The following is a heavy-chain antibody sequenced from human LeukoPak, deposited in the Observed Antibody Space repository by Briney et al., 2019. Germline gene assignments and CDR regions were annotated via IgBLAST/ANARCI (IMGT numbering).Heavy chain of an antibody. CDR2: ISGSGGST. CDR3: ATYCSSTSCYLRLKDY. V-gene: IGHV3-23*01. Sequence: QSGGSLRLSCAASGFTFSSYAMSWVRQAPGKGLEWVSAISGSGGSTYYADSVKGRFTISRDNSKNTLYLQMNSLRAEDTAVYYCATYCSSTSCYLRLKDYWGQGTLVTVSS. J-gene: IGHJ4*02. CDR1: GFTFSSYA. D-gene: IGHD2-2*01.